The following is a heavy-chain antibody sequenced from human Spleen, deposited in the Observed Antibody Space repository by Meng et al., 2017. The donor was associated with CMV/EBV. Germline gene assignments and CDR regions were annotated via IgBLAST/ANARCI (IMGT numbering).Heavy chain of an antibody. V-gene: IGHV4-4*07. CDR3: ARDRGRLLNLDY. CDR1: GGSVSDYD. D-gene: IGHD2-21*02. Sequence: HEAGPGLAKPLATLSLTCTVSGGSVSDYDWSWIRQPDGQGLEWIGRIYRRGSTNYNPSLKSRVSMSLDTSTNQFSLNLSSVTAADTAVYYCARDRGRLLNLDYWGQGTLVTVSS. J-gene: IGHJ4*02. CDR2: IYRRGST.